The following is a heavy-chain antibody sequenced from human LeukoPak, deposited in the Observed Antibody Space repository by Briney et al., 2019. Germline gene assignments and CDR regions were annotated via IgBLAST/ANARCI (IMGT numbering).Heavy chain of an antibody. CDR2: ISSWSSFI. CDR3: ARAGSTNSWFDP. Sequence: GGSLRLSCAASGFAFDTYSMTWVRQAPGKGLEWVSSISSWSSFIYSADSVTGRFTISRDNAKNSLYLQMNSLRAEDTAVYYCARAGSTNSWFDPWGQGTLVIVSS. V-gene: IGHV3-21*01. J-gene: IGHJ5*02. D-gene: IGHD2-2*01. CDR1: GFAFDTYS.